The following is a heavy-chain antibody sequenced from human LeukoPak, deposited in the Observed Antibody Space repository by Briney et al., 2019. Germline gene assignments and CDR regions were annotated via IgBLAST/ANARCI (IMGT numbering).Heavy chain of an antibody. V-gene: IGHV4-59*08. CDR1: GGSISSYY. CDR3: ARLRYSYGWYYFDY. J-gene: IGHJ4*02. Sequence: ASETLSLTWTVSGGSISSYYWSWIRQPPGKGLEWIGYIYYSGSTNYNPSLKSRVTISVDTSKNQFSLKLSPVTAADTAVYDCARLRYSYGWYYFDYWGQGTLVTVSS. D-gene: IGHD5-18*01. CDR2: IYYSGST.